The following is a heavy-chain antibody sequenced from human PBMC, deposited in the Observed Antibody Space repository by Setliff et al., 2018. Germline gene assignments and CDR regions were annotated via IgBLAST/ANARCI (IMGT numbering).Heavy chain of an antibody. V-gene: IGHV1-2*02. CDR3: ARGRIGSTWTGDY. CDR1: GFTFTDHY. CDR2: INLQSGGT. D-gene: IGHD2-15*01. J-gene: IGHJ4*02. Sequence: ASVKVSCKASGFTFTDHYMHWVRQAPGQGPEWMGWINLQSGGTNYAQKYQDRVTMTSDTSITTAYMELSSLTSDDRAIYYCARGRIGSTWTGDYWGQGTLVTVSS.